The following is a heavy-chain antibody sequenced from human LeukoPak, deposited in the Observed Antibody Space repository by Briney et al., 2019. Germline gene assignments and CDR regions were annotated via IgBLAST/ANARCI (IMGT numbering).Heavy chain of an antibody. Sequence: GGSLRLSCAASGFTFSSYAMSWVRQAPGKGLAWVSTISGGSGSTYCADSVKGRFTISRDNSKNTLYLQMNSLRDEDTAVCYCAKHRFESGGYHSTDWGQETLVTVSS. CDR1: GFTFSSYA. D-gene: IGHD3-22*01. V-gene: IGHV3-23*01. CDR2: ISGGSGST. J-gene: IGHJ4*02. CDR3: AKHRFESGGYHSTD.